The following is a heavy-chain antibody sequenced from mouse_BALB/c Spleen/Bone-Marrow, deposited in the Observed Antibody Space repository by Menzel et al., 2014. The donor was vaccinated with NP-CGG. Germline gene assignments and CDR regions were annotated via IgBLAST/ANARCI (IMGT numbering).Heavy chain of an antibody. CDR1: GYSITSGYS. Sequence: VQLKESGPDLVKPSQSLSLTCTVTGYSITSGYSRHWIRQFPGNKLEWMGYIHYSDNTKYNPSLKSRISITRDTSKNQVFPQFKSVTYEDPGPYYCGRRPGLHAKELRGQGT. J-gene: IGHJ4*01. CDR2: IHYSDNT. V-gene: IGHV3-1*02. D-gene: IGHD2-2*01. CDR3: GRRPGLHAKEL.